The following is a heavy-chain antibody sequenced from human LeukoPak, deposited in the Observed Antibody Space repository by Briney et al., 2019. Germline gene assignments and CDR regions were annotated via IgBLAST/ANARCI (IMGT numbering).Heavy chain of an antibody. J-gene: IGHJ4*02. CDR1: GYSFTSYW. D-gene: IGHD4-17*01. V-gene: IGHV5-51*01. CDR3: ARSRDYGDYLALFDY. Sequence: GESLKISCKGSGYSFTSYWIGWVRQMPGKGLEWMGIIYPGDSDTRYSPSFQGQVTISADKSISTAYLQWSSLKASGTAMYYCARSRDYGDYLALFDYWGQGTLVTVSS. CDR2: IYPGDSDT.